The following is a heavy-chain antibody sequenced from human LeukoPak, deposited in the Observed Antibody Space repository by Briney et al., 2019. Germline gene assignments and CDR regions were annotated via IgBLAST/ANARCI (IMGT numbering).Heavy chain of an antibody. CDR2: ISYDGNNK. J-gene: IGHJ3*02. Sequence: PGGSLRLSCAAPGFTFSTFAIHWIRQAPGKRLEWVAVISYDGNNKYYADSVKGRFTISRDNSKNTLYLQMNSLRAEDTAVYYCAREYGPRLWFGEDDAFDIWGQGTMVTVSS. V-gene: IGHV3-30-3*01. CDR1: GFTFSTFA. CDR3: AREYGPRLWFGEDDAFDI. D-gene: IGHD3-10*01.